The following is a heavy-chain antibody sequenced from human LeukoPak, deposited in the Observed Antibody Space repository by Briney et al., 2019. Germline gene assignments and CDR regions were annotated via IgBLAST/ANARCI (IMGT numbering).Heavy chain of an antibody. J-gene: IGHJ4*02. CDR1: GFTFSNYA. V-gene: IGHV3-23*01. D-gene: IGHD6-19*01. Sequence: GGTLRLSCAASGFTFSNYAMSWVRQAPGKGLEWVSAISGSGGDTFYTDSVKGRFTISRDNSKNTLYLQMKGLRAEDTAVYYCVKDSVVVAGLVNYFDYWGQGTLVIVSS. CDR2: ISGSGGDT. CDR3: VKDSVVVAGLVNYFDY.